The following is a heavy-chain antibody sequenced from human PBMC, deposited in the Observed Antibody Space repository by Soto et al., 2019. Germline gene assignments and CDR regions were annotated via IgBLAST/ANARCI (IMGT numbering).Heavy chain of an antibody. D-gene: IGHD6-19*01. CDR3: AKEVEGAWFYFDF. CDR2: ISDSGDRT. CDR1: GVTLSMYA. V-gene: IGHV3-23*01. J-gene: IGHJ4*02. Sequence: EVQLLESGGGLVQPGGSLTLSCAASGVTLSMYAVTWVRQAPGKGLEWVSSISDSGDRTYYTDSVKGRFTVSRDTSKNTVYLPMRSPGGEDTAVYYWAKEVEGAWFYFDFWGQGTRVTVSS.